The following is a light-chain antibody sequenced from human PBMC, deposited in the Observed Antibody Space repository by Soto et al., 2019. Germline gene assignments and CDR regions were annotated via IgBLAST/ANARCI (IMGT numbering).Light chain of an antibody. CDR2: GAS. CDR3: EQYTNWPLT. J-gene: IGKJ5*01. CDR1: QSVSSN. Sequence: IVLTQSPATLSVSPGERATLSCRASQSVSSNLAWHQQIPGQAPRLLISGASTRATGVTARFSGGGSGTEFTLTITTLQSEDFAVYWCEQYTNWPLTFGPGALLEIK. V-gene: IGKV3D-15*01.